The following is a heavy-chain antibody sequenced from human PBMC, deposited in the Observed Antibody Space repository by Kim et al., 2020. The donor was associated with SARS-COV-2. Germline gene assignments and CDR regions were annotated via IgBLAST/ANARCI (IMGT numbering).Heavy chain of an antibody. J-gene: IGHJ4*02. D-gene: IGHD1-26*01. Sequence: GGSLRLSCAASGFTFSDYYMSWIRQAPGKGLEWVSYISSSSSYTNYADSVKGRFTISRDNAKNSLYLQMNSLRAEDTAVYYCARTREWELLADYWGQGTLVTVSS. V-gene: IGHV3-11*06. CDR1: GFTFSDYY. CDR2: ISSSSSYT. CDR3: ARTREWELLADY.